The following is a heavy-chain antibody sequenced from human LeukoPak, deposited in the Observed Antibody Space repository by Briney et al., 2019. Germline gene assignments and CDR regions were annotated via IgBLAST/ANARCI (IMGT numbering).Heavy chain of an antibody. CDR2: IYPGDSDT. V-gene: IGHV5-51*01. CDR1: GYSFTSYW. J-gene: IGHJ4*02. CDR3: ATIPYSSSSVFSDY. Sequence: GESLKISCKGSGYSFTSYWIGWVRQMPGKGLEWRGIIYPGDSDTRYSPSFQGQVTISADKSISTAYLQWSSLKASDTAMYYCATIPYSSSSVFSDYWDQGTLVTVSS. D-gene: IGHD6-6*01.